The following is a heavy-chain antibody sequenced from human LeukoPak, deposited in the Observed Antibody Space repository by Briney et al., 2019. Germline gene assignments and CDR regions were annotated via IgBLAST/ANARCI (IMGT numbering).Heavy chain of an antibody. CDR2: ISGIGSST. Sequence: PGGSLRLSCAASGFTFRSNAMSWVRQAPGKGLEWVSAISGIGSSTYYADSVKGRFTISRDNSKNTLFLQMSSLRAEDTAVYYCAKGYLEWPVKDYFDYWGQGTLVTVSS. V-gene: IGHV3-23*01. J-gene: IGHJ4*02. CDR1: GFTFRSNA. D-gene: IGHD3-3*01. CDR3: AKGYLEWPVKDYFDY.